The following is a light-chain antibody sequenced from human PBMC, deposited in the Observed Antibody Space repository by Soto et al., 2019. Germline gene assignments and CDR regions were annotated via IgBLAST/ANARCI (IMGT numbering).Light chain of an antibody. CDR2: STS. CDR3: LLYYGGAQLV. J-gene: IGLJ1*01. V-gene: IGLV7-43*01. Sequence: QAVVTQEPSLTVSPGGTVTLTCASSTGAVTSGYYPNWFQQKPGQAPRALIYSTSNEHSWTPARFSGPLLGGKAALTLSGVQPEDEAEYYCLLYYGGAQLVFGTGTKVT. CDR1: TGAVTSGYY.